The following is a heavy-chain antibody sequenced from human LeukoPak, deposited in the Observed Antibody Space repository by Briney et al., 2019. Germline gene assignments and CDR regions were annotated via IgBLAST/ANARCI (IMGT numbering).Heavy chain of an antibody. J-gene: IGHJ1*01. V-gene: IGHV4-34*01. CDR3: ARHAYSSGWYGNFQH. CDR1: GGSFSGYY. D-gene: IGHD6-19*01. Sequence: SSETLSLTCAVYGGSFSGYYWSWIRQPPGKGLEWIGEINHSGSTNYNPSLKSRVTISVDTSKNQFSLKLSSVTAADTAVYYCARHAYSSGWYGNFQHWGQGTLVTVSS. CDR2: INHSGST.